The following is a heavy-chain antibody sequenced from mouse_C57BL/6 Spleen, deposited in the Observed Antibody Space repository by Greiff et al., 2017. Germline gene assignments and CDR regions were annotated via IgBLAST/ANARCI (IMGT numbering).Heavy chain of an antibody. CDR2: ISSGGDYI. D-gene: IGHD2-1*01. CDR1: GFTFSSYA. Sequence: EVMLVESGEGLVKPGGSLTLSCAASGFTFSSYAMSWVRQTPEKRLEWVAYISSGGDYIYYADTVKGRFTISRDNARNTLYLQMSSLKSEDTAMYYCTREDGNLYAMDYWGQGTSVTVSS. J-gene: IGHJ4*01. CDR3: TREDGNLYAMDY. V-gene: IGHV5-9-1*02.